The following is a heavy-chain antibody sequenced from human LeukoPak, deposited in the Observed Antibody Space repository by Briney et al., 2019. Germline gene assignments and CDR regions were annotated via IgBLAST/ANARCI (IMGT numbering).Heavy chain of an antibody. CDR2: ISGSGGST. Sequence: GGSLRLSCAASGFTFSNYAMSWVRQAPGKGLEWVSAISGSGGSTYYADSVKGRFTISRDNSKNTLYLQMNSLRAEDTAVYYCANLGYCSSTSCYRTYYYYGMDVWGQGTTVTVSS. V-gene: IGHV3-23*01. J-gene: IGHJ6*02. D-gene: IGHD2-2*01. CDR3: ANLGYCSSTSCYRTYYYYGMDV. CDR1: GFTFSNYA.